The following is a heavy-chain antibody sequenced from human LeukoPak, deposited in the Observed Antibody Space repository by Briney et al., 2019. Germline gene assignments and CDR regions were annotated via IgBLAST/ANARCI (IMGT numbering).Heavy chain of an antibody. CDR2: IYYSGST. CDR1: GGSISSSSYY. D-gene: IGHD3-10*01. J-gene: IGHJ4*02. V-gene: IGHV4-39*07. CDR3: ARRGSGSYYKKPYYFDY. Sequence: SETLSLTCTVSGGSISSSSYYWGWIRQPPGTGLEWIGSIYYSGSTYYNPSLKSRVTISVDTSKNQFSLKLSSVTAADTAVYYCARRGSGSYYKKPYYFDYWGQGTLVTVSS.